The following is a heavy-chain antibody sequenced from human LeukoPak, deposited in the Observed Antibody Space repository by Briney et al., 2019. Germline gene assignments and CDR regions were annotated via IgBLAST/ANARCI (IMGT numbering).Heavy chain of an antibody. CDR3: ARVRSGSYLGRAFDI. V-gene: IGHV3-7*01. D-gene: IGHD1-26*01. J-gene: IGHJ3*02. CDR1: GFTFSRYW. CDR2: IKQDGSEK. Sequence: GGSLRLSCAASGFTFSRYWMSWVRQAPGKGLEWVANIKQDGSEKYYVDSVKGRFTISRDNAKNSLYLQMNSLRAEDTAVYYCARVRSGSYLGRAFDIWGQGTMVTVSS.